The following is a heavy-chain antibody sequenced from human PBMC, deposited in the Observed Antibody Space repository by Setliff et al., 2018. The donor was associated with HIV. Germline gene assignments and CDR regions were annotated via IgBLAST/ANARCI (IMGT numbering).Heavy chain of an antibody. CDR3: AKAANSCDPTRCPWGGTISDI. CDR1: GYTFVAYH. V-gene: IGHV1-2*02. Sequence: GASVKVSCKSFGYTFVAYHIHWLRQAPGQGLEWLGWVSPPGGATNYAPKFQGRVTMTRDTSIDTAYLELSSLRSDDTALYFCAKAANSCDPTRCPWGGTISDIWGQGTMVTVSS. D-gene: IGHD2-2*01. J-gene: IGHJ3*02. CDR2: VSPPGGAT.